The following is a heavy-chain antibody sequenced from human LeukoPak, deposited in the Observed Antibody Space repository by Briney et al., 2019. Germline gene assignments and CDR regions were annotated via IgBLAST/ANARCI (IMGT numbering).Heavy chain of an antibody. Sequence: SETLSLTCAVYGGSFSGYYWSWIRQPPGKGLEWIGEINHSGSTNYNPSLKSRVTISVDTSKNQFSLKLSSVTAADTAVYYCARGKSPVLRYFDWLRTFDIWGQGTMVTVSS. J-gene: IGHJ3*02. CDR3: ARGKSPVLRYFDWLRTFDI. V-gene: IGHV4-34*01. CDR1: GGSFSGYY. CDR2: INHSGST. D-gene: IGHD3-9*01.